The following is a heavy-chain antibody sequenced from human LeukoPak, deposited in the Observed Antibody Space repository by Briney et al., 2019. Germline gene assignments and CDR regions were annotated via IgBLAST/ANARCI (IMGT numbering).Heavy chain of an antibody. CDR2: IDPSDSYT. Sequence: TSGASLKISCQGSGYIFSIYWISWVRQLSGKGLEWMGRIDPSDSYTDYSQSFQGHVTISADKSISTAYLQWSSLKASDTAMYYCARHLYGSGTSATFDIWGQGTMVSVSS. D-gene: IGHD3-10*01. CDR3: ARHLYGSGTSATFDI. J-gene: IGHJ3*02. CDR1: GYIFSIYW. V-gene: IGHV5-10-1*01.